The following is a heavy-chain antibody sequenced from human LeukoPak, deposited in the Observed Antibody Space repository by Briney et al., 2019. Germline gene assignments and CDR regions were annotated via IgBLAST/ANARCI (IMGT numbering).Heavy chain of an antibody. V-gene: IGHV3-23*01. J-gene: IGHJ4*02. Sequence: GGSLRLSCAASGFTFSTYAVSWVRQAPGKGLEWVSAISVSGAGTYYADSVKGRFTISRDNSKNTLYLQMNSLSAEDTAVYYCARGVNYFVLEYWGQGTLVTVSS. CDR1: GFTFSTYA. CDR2: ISVSGAGT. D-gene: IGHD3-10*02. CDR3: ARGVNYFVLEY.